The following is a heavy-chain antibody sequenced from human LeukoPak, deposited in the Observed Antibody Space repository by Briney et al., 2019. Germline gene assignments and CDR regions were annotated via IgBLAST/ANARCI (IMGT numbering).Heavy chain of an antibody. CDR1: GYTFTNYG. V-gene: IGHV1-18*01. CDR2: ISAYNGNT. CDR3: ARLTWDYYGSGSYYSYAFDI. Sequence: ASVKVSCKASGYTFTNYGISWVRQAPGQGLEWMGWISAYNGNTNYAQKLQGRVTMTTDTSTSTAYMELRSLRSDDTAVYYCARLTWDYYGSGSYYSYAFDIWGQGTMVTVSS. J-gene: IGHJ3*02. D-gene: IGHD3-10*01.